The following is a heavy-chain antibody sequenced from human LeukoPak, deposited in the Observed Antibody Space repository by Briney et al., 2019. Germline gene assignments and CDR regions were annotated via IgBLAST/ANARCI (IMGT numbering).Heavy chain of an antibody. D-gene: IGHD6-19*01. V-gene: IGHV3-23*01. CDR3: ASSSGWPDF. CDR2: ISATDYNT. Sequence: PGGSLRLSCAASGFIFSSYAMNWVRQAPGKGLEWVSAISATDYNTYYADSVKGRFTISRDNSKNTLYLQMNSLRAEDAAVYYCASSSGWPDFWGQGTLVTVSS. CDR1: GFIFSSYA. J-gene: IGHJ4*02.